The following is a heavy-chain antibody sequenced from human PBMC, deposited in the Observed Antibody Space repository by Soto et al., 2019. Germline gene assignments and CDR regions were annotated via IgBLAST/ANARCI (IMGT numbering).Heavy chain of an antibody. J-gene: IGHJ4*02. Sequence: QVQLVQSGAEVKKPGASVKVSCKASGYTFTSYAIHWVRQAPGQGLEWMGWINAGNGNTKYSQKFQGRVTITKDTSASTAYMELSSLRSEDTAVYSCARDGAVAGDSNFDYWGQGTLVTVSS. D-gene: IGHD6-19*01. CDR3: ARDGAVAGDSNFDY. CDR2: INAGNGNT. CDR1: GYTFTSYA. V-gene: IGHV1-3*01.